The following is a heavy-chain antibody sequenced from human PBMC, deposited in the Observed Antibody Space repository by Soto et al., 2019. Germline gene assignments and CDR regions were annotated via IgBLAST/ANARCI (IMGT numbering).Heavy chain of an antibody. CDR1: GFTFISYA. J-gene: IGHJ6*02. D-gene: IGHD3-3*01. CDR3: AVEGPPSTTYSMDV. V-gene: IGHV3-23*01. Sequence: GGSLRLSCAASGFTFISYAMSWVRQAPGKGLEWVAIISYDGSSTYYADSVKGRFTISRDNSKNTLYLQMNSLRVEDTAVYYCAVEGPPSTTYSMDVWGQGTTVTVSS. CDR2: ISYDGSST.